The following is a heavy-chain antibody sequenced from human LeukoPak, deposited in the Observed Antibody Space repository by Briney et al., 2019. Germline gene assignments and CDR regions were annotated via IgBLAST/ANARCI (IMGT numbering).Heavy chain of an antibody. J-gene: IGHJ4*02. Sequence: ASVKVSSKASGYTFTSYHMHWVRQAPGQGLEWMGIINPSGGSTSYAQKFQGRVTMTRDTSTSTVYMELSSLRSEDTAVYYCARGDPALFFDYWGQGTLVTVSS. CDR3: ARGDPALFFDY. CDR1: GYTFTSYH. D-gene: IGHD2-2*01. V-gene: IGHV1-46*01. CDR2: INPSGGST.